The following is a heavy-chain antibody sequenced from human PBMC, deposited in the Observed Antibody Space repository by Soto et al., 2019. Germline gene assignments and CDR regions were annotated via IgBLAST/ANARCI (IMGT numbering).Heavy chain of an antibody. CDR1: GDSVSTNTAT. Sequence: QVQLQQSGPGLVKPSQTLSLTCATSGDSVSTNTATWDWIRQSPTRGLEWLGRTYYRSKSNSEYALSVKSRININPDTSKNQVSLQLDSVTPEDRAVYYGARLIGNSWFVGWGQGTLVTVSS. J-gene: IGHJ4*02. CDR2: TYYRSKSNS. CDR3: ARLIGNSWFVG. D-gene: IGHD6-13*01. V-gene: IGHV6-1*01.